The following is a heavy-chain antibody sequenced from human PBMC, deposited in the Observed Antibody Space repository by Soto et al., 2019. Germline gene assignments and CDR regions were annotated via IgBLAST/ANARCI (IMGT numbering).Heavy chain of an antibody. Sequence: SETLSLTCTVSGGSISSYYWSWIRQPPGKGLEWIGYIYYSGSTNYNPSLKSRFTISRDNAKNSLYLQMNSLRAEDTAVYYCARHPERIAQIGWFDPWGQGTLVTVSS. CDR2: IYYSGST. CDR3: ARHPERIAQIGWFDP. V-gene: IGHV4-59*08. D-gene: IGHD6-13*01. J-gene: IGHJ5*02. CDR1: GGSISSYY.